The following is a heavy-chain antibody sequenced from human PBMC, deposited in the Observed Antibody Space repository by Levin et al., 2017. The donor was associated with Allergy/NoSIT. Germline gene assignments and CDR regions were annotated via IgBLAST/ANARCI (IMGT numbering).Heavy chain of an antibody. CDR2: ISYDGSNK. Sequence: GGSLRLSCAASGFTFSSYAMHWVRQAPGKGLEWVAVISYDGSNKYYADSVKGRFTISRDNSKNTLYLQMNSLRAEDTAVYSCARTPRWCPDLYFDYWGQGTLVTVSS. CDR1: GFTFSSYA. J-gene: IGHJ4*02. D-gene: IGHD4/OR15-4a*01. V-gene: IGHV3-30-3*01. CDR3: ARTPRWCPDLYFDY.